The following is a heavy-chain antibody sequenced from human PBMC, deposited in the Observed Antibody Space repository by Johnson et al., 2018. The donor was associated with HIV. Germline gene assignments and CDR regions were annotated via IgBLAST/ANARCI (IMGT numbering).Heavy chain of an antibody. V-gene: IGHV3-30*19. J-gene: IGHJ3*02. CDR2: LLCGSGGST. CDR1: GFTFSSYG. Sequence: QVQLVESGGGVVQPGGSLKLSCAASGFTFSSYGIHWVRQAPGKGRAWVAVLLCGSGGSTYYADSVKGRFTISRDNSKNTLYLQMNSLRAEDTAVYYCARDQGGSYYAACDIWGQGTMVTVSS. CDR3: ARDQGGSYYAACDI. D-gene: IGHD1-26*01.